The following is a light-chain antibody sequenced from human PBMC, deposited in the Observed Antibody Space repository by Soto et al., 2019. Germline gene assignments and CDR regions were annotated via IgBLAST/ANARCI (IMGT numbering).Light chain of an antibody. Sequence: QSVLTQPPSASGTPGQRVTISCSGSSSNIGRNTVNWYQQLPGTAPKLLIYSNNVRPSGVPDRFSGSNSGTSASLAISGLQSVDEADYYCAAWDDSLNGWVFGGGTKLTVL. V-gene: IGLV1-44*01. J-gene: IGLJ3*02. CDR2: SNN. CDR3: AAWDDSLNGWV. CDR1: SSNIGRNT.